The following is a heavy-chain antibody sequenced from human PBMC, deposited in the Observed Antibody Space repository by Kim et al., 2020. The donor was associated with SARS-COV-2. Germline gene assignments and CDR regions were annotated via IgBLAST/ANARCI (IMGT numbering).Heavy chain of an antibody. V-gene: IGHV3-23*01. CDR1: GFTFTSYA. CDR2: ISNNGVST. J-gene: IGHJ4*02. Sequence: GGSLRLSCAASGFTFTSYAMTWVRQAPGKGLEWVSAISNNGVSTYYADSVKGRFTISRDNSKNTVYLHMNSLRPEDTAVYYCAKNPTPRGSGSYNYFDYWGQGTVVTVST. D-gene: IGHD3-10*01. CDR3: AKNPTPRGSGSYNYFDY.